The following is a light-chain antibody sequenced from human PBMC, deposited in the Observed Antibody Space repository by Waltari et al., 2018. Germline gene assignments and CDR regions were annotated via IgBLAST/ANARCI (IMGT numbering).Light chain of an antibody. Sequence: DIVMTQSPDSLAVSLGERATINCKSSQSVLYTPNNNNYLAWYQHKPGQPPKLLLYWASTRHSGVPDRFSGSGSGTDFTLTISSLQAEDVAVYYCQQYYSSPYTFGLGTKLEIK. J-gene: IGKJ2*01. CDR1: QSVLYTPNNNNY. CDR2: WAS. CDR3: QQYYSSPYT. V-gene: IGKV4-1*01.